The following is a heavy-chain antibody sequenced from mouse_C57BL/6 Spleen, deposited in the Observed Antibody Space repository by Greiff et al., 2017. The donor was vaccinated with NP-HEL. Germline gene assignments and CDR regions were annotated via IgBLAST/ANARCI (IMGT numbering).Heavy chain of an antibody. CDR3: ARRKITTVVAHFDY. D-gene: IGHD1-1*01. J-gene: IGHJ2*01. Sequence: EVQLQESGPELVKPGASVKISCKASGYSFTDYNMNWVKQSNGKSLEWIGVINPNYGTTSYNQKFKGKATLTVDQSSSTAYMQLNSLTSEDSAVYYCARRKITTVVAHFDYWGQGTTLTVSS. CDR1: GYSFTDYN. CDR2: INPNYGTT. V-gene: IGHV1-39*01.